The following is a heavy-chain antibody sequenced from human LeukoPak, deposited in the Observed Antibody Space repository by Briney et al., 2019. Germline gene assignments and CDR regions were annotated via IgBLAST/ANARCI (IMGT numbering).Heavy chain of an antibody. CDR1: GITCSDSA. CDR3: VKGACSSGCSGNH. J-gene: IGHJ5*02. CDR2: ITDSYNT. D-gene: IGHD6-19*01. V-gene: IGHV3-23*01. Sequence: GGSLRLSCAASGITCSDSAMYWVRQAPGKGLECVSAITDSYNTYYGDSVKGRFTISRDDSKKTLYLQMNSLRVDDTALYYCVKGACSSGCSGNHWGQGTRVIVSS.